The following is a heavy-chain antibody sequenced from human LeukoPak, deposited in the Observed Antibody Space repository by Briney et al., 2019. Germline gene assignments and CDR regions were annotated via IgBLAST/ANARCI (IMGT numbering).Heavy chain of an antibody. CDR1: GFTFSSYW. J-gene: IGHJ4*02. V-gene: IGHV3-74*01. CDR2: LDRDGSTT. CDR3: VRDTESSGYDAFDY. D-gene: IGHD3-22*01. Sequence: GGSLRLSCAASGFTFSSYWMHWVRQAPGKGLVWVSRLDRDGSTTSYADSVLGRFTISRDNAKNTLYLQMNSLRAEDTAVYYCVRDTESSGYDAFDYWGQGTLVTVSS.